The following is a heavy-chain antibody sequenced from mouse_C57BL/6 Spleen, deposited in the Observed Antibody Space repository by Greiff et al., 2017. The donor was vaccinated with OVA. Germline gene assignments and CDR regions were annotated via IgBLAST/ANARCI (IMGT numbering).Heavy chain of an antibody. CDR2: FYPGSGSI. CDR3: ARHEDYGPYYYAMDY. D-gene: IGHD1-1*01. J-gene: IGHJ4*01. V-gene: IGHV1-62-2*01. Sequence: TQRSGQGLEWIGWFYPGSGSIKYNEKFKDKATLTADKSSSTVYMELSRLTSEDSAVYFCARHEDYGPYYYAMDYWGQGTSVTVSS.